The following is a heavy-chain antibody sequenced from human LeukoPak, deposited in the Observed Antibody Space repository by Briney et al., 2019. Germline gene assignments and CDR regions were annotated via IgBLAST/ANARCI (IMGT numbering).Heavy chain of an antibody. Sequence: SETLSLTCTVSGGSISSGSYYWSWIRQPAGKGLEWIGRIYTSGSTNYNPSLKSRVTISVDTSKNQFSLKLSSVTAADTAVYYCARVPPGFGELYGYFDYWGQGTLVTVSS. CDR1: GGSISSGSYY. J-gene: IGHJ4*02. V-gene: IGHV4-61*02. CDR2: IYTSGST. CDR3: ARVPPGFGELYGYFDY. D-gene: IGHD3-10*01.